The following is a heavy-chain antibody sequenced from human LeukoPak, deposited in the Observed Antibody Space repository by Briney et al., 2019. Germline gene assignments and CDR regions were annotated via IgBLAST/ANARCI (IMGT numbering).Heavy chain of an antibody. D-gene: IGHD2-2*01. CDR3: ATEAYCSSTSCPPKTNWFDP. CDR2: FDPEDGET. CDR1: GYTLTVLS. J-gene: IGHJ5*02. V-gene: IGHV1-24*01. Sequence: ASVKVSCKVSGYTLTVLSMHWVRQAPGKGLEWMGGFDPEDGETIYAQKFQGRVTVTEDTSTDTAYMELSSLRSEDTAVYYCATEAYCSSTSCPPKTNWFDPWGQGTLVTVSS.